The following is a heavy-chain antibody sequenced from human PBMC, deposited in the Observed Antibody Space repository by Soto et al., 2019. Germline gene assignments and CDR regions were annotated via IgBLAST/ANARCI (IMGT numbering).Heavy chain of an antibody. J-gene: IGHJ6*03. CDR3: ARGNSPVLMVYAADYYYYYYMDV. Sequence: HPGGSLRLSCAASGFTFSSYWMSWVRQAPGKGLEWVANIKQDGSEKYYVDSVKGRFTISRDNAKNSLYLQMNSLRAEDTAVHYCARGNSPVLMVYAADYYYYYYMDVWGKGTTVTVCS. V-gene: IGHV3-7*01. D-gene: IGHD2-8*01. CDR2: IKQDGSEK. CDR1: GFTFSSYW.